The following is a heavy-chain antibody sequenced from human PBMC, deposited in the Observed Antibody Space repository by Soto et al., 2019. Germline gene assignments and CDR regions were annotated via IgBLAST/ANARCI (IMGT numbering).Heavy chain of an antibody. J-gene: IGHJ6*02. Sequence: QVQLVQSGAEVKKPGASVKVYCKASGYTFTSYGISWVRQAPGQGLEWMGWIRAYNGNTNYAQKLQGRGTMTTDTSTSTVYMELRSLRSDDTGVYYCARDLPTMDVWGQGTTVTVSS. CDR3: ARDLPTMDV. CDR1: GYTFTSYG. V-gene: IGHV1-18*01. CDR2: IRAYNGNT.